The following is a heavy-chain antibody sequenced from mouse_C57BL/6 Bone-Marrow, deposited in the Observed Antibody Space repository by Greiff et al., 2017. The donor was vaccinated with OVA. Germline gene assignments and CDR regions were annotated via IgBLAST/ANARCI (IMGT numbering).Heavy chain of an antibody. CDR2: IDPSDSET. CDR3: ARGLWLRRRGGFDY. J-gene: IGHJ2*01. D-gene: IGHD2-2*01. CDR1: GYTFTSYW. V-gene: IGHV1-52*01. Sequence: QVQLKQPGAELVRPGSSVKLSCKASGYTFTSYWMHWVKQRPIQGLEWIGNIDPSDSETHYNQKFKDKATLTVDKSSSTAYMQLSSLTSEDSAVYYCARGLWLRRRGGFDYWGQGTTLTVSS.